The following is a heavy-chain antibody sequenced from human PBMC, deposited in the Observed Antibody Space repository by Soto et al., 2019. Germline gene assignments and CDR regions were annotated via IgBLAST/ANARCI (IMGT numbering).Heavy chain of an antibody. V-gene: IGHV3-74*01. J-gene: IGHJ3*01. Sequence: EVQLVESGGGLVQPGESLRLSCAASGFTFDYYWMHWVRQAPGKGLVWVSRIHSDGTSTTYADSVKGRFTISRDNAKNTLSLQMNSLRAEDTAVYYCARGDRGAFDHWGQGTVVTVSS. CDR2: IHSDGTST. D-gene: IGHD1-26*01. CDR3: ARGDRGAFDH. CDR1: GFTFDYYW.